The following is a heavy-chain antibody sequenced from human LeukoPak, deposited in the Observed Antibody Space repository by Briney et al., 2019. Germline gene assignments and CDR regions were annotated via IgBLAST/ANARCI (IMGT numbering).Heavy chain of an antibody. Sequence: GGSLRLSCAASGFTFSSYTMSWVRQAPGKGLEWVSTITTSDGNTYYADSVKGRFTISRDNSKNTLFLQMNSLRAEDTAVYYCAKDGGLWVSAHWGDSWGRGTLVTVSS. CDR3: AKDGGLWVSAHWGDS. CDR1: GFTFSSYT. V-gene: IGHV3-23*01. CDR2: ITTSDGNT. J-gene: IGHJ4*02. D-gene: IGHD7-27*01.